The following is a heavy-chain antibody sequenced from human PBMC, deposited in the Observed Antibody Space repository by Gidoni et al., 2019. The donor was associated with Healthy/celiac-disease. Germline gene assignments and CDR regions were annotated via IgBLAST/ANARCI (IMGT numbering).Heavy chain of an antibody. CDR3: ARERRIAAAGNRVGWFDP. V-gene: IGHV1-3*01. J-gene: IGHJ5*02. CDR1: GYTFTSYA. CDR2: INAGNGNT. D-gene: IGHD6-13*01. Sequence: QVQLVQSGAEVKKPGASVKVSCKASGYTFTSYAMHWVRQAPGQRLEWMGWINAGNGNTKYSQKFQGRVTITRDTSASTAYMELSSLRSEDTAVYYCARERRIAAAGNRVGWFDPWGQGTLVTVSS.